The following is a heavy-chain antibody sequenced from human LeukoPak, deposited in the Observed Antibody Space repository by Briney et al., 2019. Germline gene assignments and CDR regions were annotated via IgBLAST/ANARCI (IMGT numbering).Heavy chain of an antibody. J-gene: IGHJ1*01. Sequence: ASVKVSCKASGYIFTAYYLHWVRQAPGQGLEWMGWIRPNSGDTNYAQKFQGRVTMTRDTSISTAYMELSSLRSDDTAVYYCARLASVPGWGQGTLVTVSS. CDR3: ARLASVPG. CDR1: GYIFTAYY. V-gene: IGHV1-2*02. D-gene: IGHD6-19*01. CDR2: IRPNSGDT.